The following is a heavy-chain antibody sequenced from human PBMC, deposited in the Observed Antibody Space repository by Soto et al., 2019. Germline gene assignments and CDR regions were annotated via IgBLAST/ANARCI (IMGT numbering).Heavy chain of an antibody. CDR1: VFTFTSYG. CDR3: ARDGRYYYDSSDNYGMDV. J-gene: IGHJ6*02. V-gene: IGHV3-33*01. D-gene: IGHD3-22*01. CDR2: IWYDGSNK. Sequence: PGGSLRLSCASSVFTFTSYGMQWVRQAPGKGLEWVAVIWYDGSNKYSVDSVKGRFTISRDNSKNTVYLQMNSLRAEDTAVYYCARDGRYYYDSSDNYGMDVWGQGTTVTVSS.